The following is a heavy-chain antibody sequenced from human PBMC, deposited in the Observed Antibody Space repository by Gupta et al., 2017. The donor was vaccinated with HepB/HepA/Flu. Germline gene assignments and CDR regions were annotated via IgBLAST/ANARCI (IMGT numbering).Heavy chain of an antibody. J-gene: IGHJ6*02. CDR2: ISSSSSYI. CDR1: GFTFSSYS. D-gene: IGHD5-12*01. CDR3: ATSPATLPNYYYYGMDV. Sequence: EVQLVESGGGLVTPGGSLRLSCAASGFTFSSYSMNWVRQAPGKGLEWVSSISSSSSYIYYADSVKGRFTISRDNAKNSLYLQMNSLRAEDTAVYYCATSPATLPNYYYYGMDVWGQGTTVTVSS. V-gene: IGHV3-21*01.